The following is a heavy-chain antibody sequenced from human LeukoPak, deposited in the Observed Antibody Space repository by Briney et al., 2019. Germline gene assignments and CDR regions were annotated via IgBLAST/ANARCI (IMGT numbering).Heavy chain of an antibody. CDR1: GSTFDDYG. Sequence: GGSLRPSCAASGSTFDDYGMSWVRQAPGKGLEWVSGINWNGGSTGYADSVKGRFTISRDNTKNSLYLQINSLRAEDTAVYYCAKDGTAAGLYFDLWGQGTLVTVSS. V-gene: IGHV3-20*04. CDR2: INWNGGST. CDR3: AKDGTAAGLYFDL. D-gene: IGHD6-13*01. J-gene: IGHJ4*01.